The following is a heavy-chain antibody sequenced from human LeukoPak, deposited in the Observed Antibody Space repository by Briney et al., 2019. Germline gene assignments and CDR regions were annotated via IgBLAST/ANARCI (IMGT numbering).Heavy chain of an antibody. Sequence: GASVKVSFKASGYTFTIYAMNWVRQAPGQGLEWMGWINTNTGNPTYSQGFTGRFVFSLDTSVSTAYLQISSLKAEDTAVYYCARDPTDHIVVVPAAMPGYWGQGTLVTVSS. D-gene: IGHD2-2*01. CDR3: ARDPTDHIVVVPAAMPGY. J-gene: IGHJ4*02. CDR1: GYTFTIYA. V-gene: IGHV7-4-1*02. CDR2: INTNTGNP.